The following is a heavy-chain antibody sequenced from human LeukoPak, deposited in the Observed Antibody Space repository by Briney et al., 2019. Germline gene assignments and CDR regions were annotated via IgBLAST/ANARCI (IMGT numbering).Heavy chain of an antibody. CDR3: ARDAITMVRGVISY. D-gene: IGHD3-10*01. Sequence: ASVKVSCKASGYTFTGYYMHWVRQAPGQGLEWMGWINPNSGGTNYAQKFQDRVTMTRDTSISTAYMELRSLRSDDTAVYYCARDAITMVRGVISYWGQGTLVTVSS. CDR2: INPNSGGT. V-gene: IGHV1-2*02. J-gene: IGHJ4*02. CDR1: GYTFTGYY.